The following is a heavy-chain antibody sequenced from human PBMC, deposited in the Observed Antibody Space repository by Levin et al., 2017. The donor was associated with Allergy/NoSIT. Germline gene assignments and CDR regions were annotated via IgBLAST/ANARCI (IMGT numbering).Heavy chain of an antibody. CDR2: ISPSSGII. CDR1: GFIFSSYS. V-gene: IGHV3-21*01. D-gene: IGHD4-17*01. CDR3: ARDRGLVDYDFYY. Sequence: GGSLRLSCAASGFIFSSYSMNWVRQAPGKGLEWVSSISPSSGIIHYADSVKGRFTVSRDNAKNSLYLQMNGLRTEDTAVYYCARDRGLVDYDFYYWGHGTLVTVSS. J-gene: IGHJ4*01.